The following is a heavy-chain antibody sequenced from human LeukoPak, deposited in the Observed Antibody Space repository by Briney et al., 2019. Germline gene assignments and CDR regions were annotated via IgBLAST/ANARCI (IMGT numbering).Heavy chain of an antibody. CDR3: ARDPEKRFLEWLPYFDY. CDR2: ISYDGSNK. V-gene: IGHV3-30*03. CDR1: GFTFSSYG. D-gene: IGHD3-3*01. Sequence: GRSLRLSCAASGFTFSSYGMHWVRQAPGKGLEWVAVISYDGSNKYYADSVKGRFTISRDNSKNTLYLQMNSLRAEDTAVYYCARDPEKRFLEWLPYFDYWGQGALVTVSS. J-gene: IGHJ4*02.